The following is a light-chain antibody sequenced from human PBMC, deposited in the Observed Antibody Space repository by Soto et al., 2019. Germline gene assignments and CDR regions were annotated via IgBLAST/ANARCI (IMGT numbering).Light chain of an antibody. CDR2: AEF. Sequence: DIQMTQSPSSLSASVGDRVTITCRARQDIGSDLGWYQQRPGKAPKRLISAEFRLQSGVPSRFSGSGFGTEFTLTISILQPEDFATYYCLQHRSYSWTFGQGTRVEIK. CDR1: QDIGSD. V-gene: IGKV1-17*01. CDR3: LQHRSYSWT. J-gene: IGKJ1*01.